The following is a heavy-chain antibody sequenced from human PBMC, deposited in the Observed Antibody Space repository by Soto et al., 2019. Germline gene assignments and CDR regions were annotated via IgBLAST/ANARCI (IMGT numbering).Heavy chain of an antibody. CDR1: GGSLSGYY. J-gene: IGHJ4*02. CDR2: VKDGGHT. D-gene: IGHD5-12*01. V-gene: IGHV4-34*01. CDR3: ARGQEGVVATH. Sequence: QVQLQQWGAGLLKPSETLSLNCAVTGGSLSGYYWSWIRQPPGKGLEWIGEVKDGGHTNYSPSLRGXXTXSXXTSNNQFSLRLNSVTAADMGVYYCARGQEGVVATHWDQGSLVTVSS.